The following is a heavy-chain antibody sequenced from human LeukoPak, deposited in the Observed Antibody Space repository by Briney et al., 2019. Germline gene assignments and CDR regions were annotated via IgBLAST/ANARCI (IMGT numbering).Heavy chain of an antibody. V-gene: IGHV3-48*01. J-gene: IGHJ4*02. CDR1: GFTFSSYS. CDR2: ISIIRSTI. D-gene: IGHD4-17*01. Sequence: GSLRLSCAASGFTFSSYSMNWVRQAPGKGLEWVSYISIIRSTIYYADSVRGRFIISRDNAKNSLYLQMNSLRAEDTAVYYCARGNYGDHADYWGQGTLVTVSS. CDR3: ARGNYGDHADY.